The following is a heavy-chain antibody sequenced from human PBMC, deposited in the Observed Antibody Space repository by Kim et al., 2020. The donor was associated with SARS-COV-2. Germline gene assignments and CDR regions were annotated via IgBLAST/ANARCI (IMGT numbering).Heavy chain of an antibody. CDR2: IGPTGSTI. CDR3: ARYKYFNWLFGFYDY. V-gene: IGHV3-11*01. Sequence: GGSLRLSCAVSGFTFTDYYMAWVRQAPGKGLEWISYIGPTGSTIYYADSVKGRFAVSRDNARNSVFLQTNSLRADDTAVYYCARYKYFNWLFGFYDYWGLGTLVTVSS. D-gene: IGHD3-9*01. J-gene: IGHJ4*02. CDR1: GFTFTDYY.